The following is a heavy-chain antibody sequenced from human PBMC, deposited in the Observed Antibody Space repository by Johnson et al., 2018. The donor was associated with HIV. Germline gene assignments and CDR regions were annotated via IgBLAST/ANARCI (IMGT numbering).Heavy chain of an antibody. CDR2: ISYDGSNK. Sequence: VQLVESGGGLVQPGGSLRLSCAASGFTVSYNYMNWVRQAPGKGLEWVAVISYDGSNKYYADSVKGRFTISRDNSKNTLYLQMNSLRAEDTAVYYCARQFRSVGAPDAFDIWGQGTMVTVSS. CDR3: ARQFRSVGAPDAFDI. CDR1: GFTVSYNY. D-gene: IGHD1-26*01. V-gene: IGHV3-30-3*01. J-gene: IGHJ3*02.